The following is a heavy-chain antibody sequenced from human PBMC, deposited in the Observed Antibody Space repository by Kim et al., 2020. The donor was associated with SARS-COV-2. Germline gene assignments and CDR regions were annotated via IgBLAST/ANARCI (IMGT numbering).Heavy chain of an antibody. V-gene: IGHV1-18*04. D-gene: IGHD3-22*01. CDR2: ITPNNGNR. J-gene: IGHJ4*02. CDR1: GYTFTSYG. Sequence: ASVKVSCKASGYTFTSYGITWMRQAPGQGLEWMGWITPNNGNRRYAQNLQGRVTMSTDSSTITAYMELRSLRSDDTAVYYCARGGGYYPYYFDYWGQGTLVSVSS. CDR3: ARGGGYYPYYFDY.